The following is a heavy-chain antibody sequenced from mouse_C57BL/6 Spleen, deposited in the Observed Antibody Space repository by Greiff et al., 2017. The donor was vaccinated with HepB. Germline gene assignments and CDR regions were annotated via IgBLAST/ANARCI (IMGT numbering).Heavy chain of an antibody. D-gene: IGHD1-1*02. Sequence: QVQLQQPGAELVKPGASVKMSCKASGYTFTSYWITWVKQRPGQGLEWIGDIYPGSGSTNYNEKFKSKATLTVDTSSSTAYMQLSSLTSEDSAVYYCARWGGHYGWFAHWGQGTLVTVSA. V-gene: IGHV1-55*01. CDR1: GYTFTSYW. CDR3: ARWGGHYGWFAH. J-gene: IGHJ3*01. CDR2: IYPGSGST.